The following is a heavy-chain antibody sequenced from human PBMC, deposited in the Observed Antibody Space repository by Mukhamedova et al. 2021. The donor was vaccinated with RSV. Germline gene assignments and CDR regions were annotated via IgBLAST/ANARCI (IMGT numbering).Heavy chain of an antibody. V-gene: IGHV1-2*04. Sequence: GWINPNSGGTNYAQKFQGWVTMTRDTYISTAYMELSRLRSDDTDVYYCARAPWIQLWSLDYWGQGTLVTVS. CDR2: INPNSGGT. J-gene: IGHJ4*02. D-gene: IGHD5-18*01. CDR3: ARAPWIQLWSLDY.